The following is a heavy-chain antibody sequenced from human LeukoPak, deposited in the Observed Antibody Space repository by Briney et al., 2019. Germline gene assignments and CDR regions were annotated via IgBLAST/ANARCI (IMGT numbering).Heavy chain of an antibody. CDR1: GFTFSSYE. Sequence: GGSLRLSCAASGFTFSSYEMNWVRQAPGKGLEWVSYISGSGRTIYYADSVKGRFTISRDNAKNSLYLQMNGLRAEDTAVYYCVRDHSGWSLDPWGQGTLVTVSS. CDR3: VRDHSGWSLDP. D-gene: IGHD6-19*01. CDR2: ISGSGRTI. V-gene: IGHV3-48*03. J-gene: IGHJ5*02.